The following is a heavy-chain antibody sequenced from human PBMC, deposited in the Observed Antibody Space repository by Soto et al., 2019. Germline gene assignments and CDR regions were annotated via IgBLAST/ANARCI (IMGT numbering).Heavy chain of an antibody. J-gene: IGHJ4*02. CDR1: GSTFRTYG. CDR3: ARDESAGSSIRY. V-gene: IGHV3-21*01. Sequence: GGSLRLSCTASGSTFRTYGVNWVRQAPGKGLEWVSSISNSGDYIYYADSVQGRFTISRDNAKNSLYLQMNSLRAEDTAVYFCARDESAGSSIRYWGQGIPVTVSS. CDR2: ISNSGDYI. D-gene: IGHD2-2*01.